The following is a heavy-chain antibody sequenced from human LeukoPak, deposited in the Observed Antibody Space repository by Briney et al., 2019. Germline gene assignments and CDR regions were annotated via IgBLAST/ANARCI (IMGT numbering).Heavy chain of an antibody. V-gene: IGHV4-31*03. CDR1: GGSISSGGYY. CDR2: IYYSGST. Sequence: SETLSLTCTVSGGSISSGGYYWSWIRQHPGKGLEWIGYIYYSGSTYYNPSLKSRVTISVDTSKNQFSLKLSSVTAADTAVYYCARGGGDWELDAFDIWGQGTMVTVSS. D-gene: IGHD2-21*02. J-gene: IGHJ3*02. CDR3: ARGGGDWELDAFDI.